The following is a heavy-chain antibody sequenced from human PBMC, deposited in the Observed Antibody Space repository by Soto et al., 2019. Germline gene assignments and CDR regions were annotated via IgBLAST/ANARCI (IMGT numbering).Heavy chain of an antibody. CDR3: ARGFSPMAGTFGDF. J-gene: IGHJ4*02. Sequence: EVQLVESGGGLVQPGGSLRLSCAASGFTFSNFGFNWVRQAPGKGLDWVSYISGSGSSIYYADSVRGRFTISRDNVENSLYLQMNGLRAEDTAVYYCARGFSPMAGTFGDFWGQGILVTVSS. D-gene: IGHD1-7*01. CDR1: GFTFSNFG. CDR2: ISGSGSSI. V-gene: IGHV3-48*01.